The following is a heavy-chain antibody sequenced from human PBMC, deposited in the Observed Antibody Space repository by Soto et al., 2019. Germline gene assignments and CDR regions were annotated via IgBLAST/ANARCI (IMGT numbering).Heavy chain of an antibody. CDR3: ANQIQTGH. CDR2: IPHDGSTK. D-gene: IGHD5-18*01. Sequence: QVQLVESGGGVVQPGTSLRLSCAASGFTFSSYGMHWVRQAPGKGLAWVAVIPHDGSTKYYADSVKGGSTISRDNSKNTLYLQMNRLRVEDTAVYYCANQIQTGHWGQGTLVIVSS. V-gene: IGHV3-30*18. CDR1: GFTFSSYG. J-gene: IGHJ4*02.